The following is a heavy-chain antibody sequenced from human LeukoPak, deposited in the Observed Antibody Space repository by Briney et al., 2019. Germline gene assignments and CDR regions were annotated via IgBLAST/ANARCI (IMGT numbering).Heavy chain of an antibody. CDR1: GFTFSNVG. D-gene: IGHD3-10*01. V-gene: IGHV3-33*01. Sequence: GGSLRLSCAASGFTFSNVGMHWIRQAPDKGLEWVALVWYDRSKEYYADSVKGRFTISRDNSKNRLYLQMNGLRAEDTAVYYCVRDGEGINYGWVYWGQGTLVTVSS. CDR2: VWYDRSKE. CDR3: VRDGEGINYGWVY. J-gene: IGHJ4*02.